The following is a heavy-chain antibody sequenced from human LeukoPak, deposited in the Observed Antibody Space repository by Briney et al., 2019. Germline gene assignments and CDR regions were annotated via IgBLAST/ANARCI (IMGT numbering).Heavy chain of an antibody. D-gene: IGHD3-3*01. V-gene: IGHV4-30-2*05. CDR2: IYHSGST. J-gene: IGHJ2*01. CDR1: GGSISSGGYS. Sequence: SQTLSLTCAVSGGSISSGGYSWSWIRQPPGKGLEWIGYIYHSGSTYYNPSLKSRVTISVDTSKNQFSLKLSSVTAADTAVYYCARGRITTLDWYFDLWGRGTLVTVSS. CDR3: ARGRITTLDWYFDL.